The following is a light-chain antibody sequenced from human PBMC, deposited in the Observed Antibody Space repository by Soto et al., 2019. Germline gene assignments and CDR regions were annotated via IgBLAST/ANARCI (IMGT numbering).Light chain of an antibody. Sequence: DIQMTQPPSSLSAPVGDKATTPCRQGQTINNYLNWYRQKPGKVPEVLIYGASSLQRGVSSRFTGSASRTYFTLTISSLQPEDFATYYCQQVYDFPHTFGQGTKVEV. CDR3: QQVYDFPHT. CDR2: GAS. CDR1: QTINNY. J-gene: IGKJ2*01. V-gene: IGKV1-39*01.